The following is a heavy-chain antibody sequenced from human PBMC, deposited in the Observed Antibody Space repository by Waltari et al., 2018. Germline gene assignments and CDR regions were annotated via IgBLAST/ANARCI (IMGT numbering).Heavy chain of an antibody. CDR2: IWYDGSNK. D-gene: IGHD3-22*01. Sequence: QVQLVESGGGVVQPGRSLRLSWEASGFTFSSYGMHWVRQAPGKGVEWVAVIWYDGSNKYYADSVKGRFTISRDNSKNTLYLQMNSLRAEDTAVYYCARDGTRGYYDSSGSDAFDIWGQGTMVTVSS. V-gene: IGHV3-33*01. J-gene: IGHJ3*02. CDR3: ARDGTRGYYDSSGSDAFDI. CDR1: GFTFSSYG.